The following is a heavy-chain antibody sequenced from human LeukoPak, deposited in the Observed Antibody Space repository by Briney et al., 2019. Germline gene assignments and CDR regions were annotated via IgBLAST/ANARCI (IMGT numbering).Heavy chain of an antibody. CDR2: ISWNSGSI. D-gene: IGHD6-13*01. J-gene: IGHJ4*02. CDR1: GFTFDDYA. V-gene: IGHV3-9*03. Sequence: GGSLRLPCAASGFTFDDYAMHWVRQAPGKGLEWVSGISWNSGSIGYADSVKGRFTISRDNAKNSLYLQMNSLRAEDMALYYCAKAGGIAAAGIGYYFDYWGQGTLVTVSS. CDR3: AKAGGIAAAGIGYYFDY.